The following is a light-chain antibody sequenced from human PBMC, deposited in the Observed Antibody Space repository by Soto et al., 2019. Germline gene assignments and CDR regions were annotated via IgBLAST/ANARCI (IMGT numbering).Light chain of an antibody. CDR1: QSISNY. V-gene: IGKV1-39*01. Sequence: EIGMTESPSSLSASVGDRVNITCRSSQSISNYLNWYQQKPGKAPKLLIHGASSLQGGVPLRFSGSGSGTDFILTISNLQPEDFTTYYCQQTYSAPLPFGGGTKVDIK. J-gene: IGKJ4*01. CDR3: QQTYSAPLP. CDR2: GAS.